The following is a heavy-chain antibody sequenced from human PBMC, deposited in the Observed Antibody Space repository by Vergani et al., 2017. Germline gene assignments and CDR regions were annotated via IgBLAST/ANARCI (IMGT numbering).Heavy chain of an antibody. D-gene: IGHD3-10*01. CDR1: GFTFSGSA. Sequence: EVQLVESGGGLVQPGGSLKLSCAASGFTFSGSAMHWVRQASGQGLEWVSAISGSGGSTYYADSVKGLFTISRDNSKNTLYLQMNSLRAEDTAVYYCAKDGNRMVRGVTTENNGFDRWGQGALVTVSS. CDR2: ISGSGGST. V-gene: IGHV3-23*04. CDR3: AKDGNRMVRGVTTENNGFDR. J-gene: IGHJ5*02.